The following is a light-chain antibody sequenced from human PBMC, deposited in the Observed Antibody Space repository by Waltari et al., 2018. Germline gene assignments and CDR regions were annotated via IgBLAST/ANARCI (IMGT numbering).Light chain of an antibody. CDR1: SCDIGGHNY. CDR3: TSYTASVTWV. J-gene: IGLJ3*02. Sequence: QSALTQPASVSGSPGQSNTIPCTGPSCDIGGHNYSSWDQQHPGKAPKPVIFAVTTRRSGVSNRFAGSKSGDKASLTISGLQAEDEADDSCTSYTASVTWVFGGGTKVTVL. CDR2: AVT. V-gene: IGLV2-14*01.